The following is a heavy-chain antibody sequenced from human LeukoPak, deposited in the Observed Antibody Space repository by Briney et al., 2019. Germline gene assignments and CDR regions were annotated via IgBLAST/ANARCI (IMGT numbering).Heavy chain of an antibody. CDR3: ARSSLLRGYFDY. CDR2: RYHDGRR. Sequence: SGTLSLTCAVSGDSIRSDSWWIWVRQAPGKGLEWIGERYHDGRRTYNPSLKSRVTISVDKSKNQFSLKLSSVTAADTAVYYCARSSLLRGYFDYWGQGTLVTVSS. V-gene: IGHV4-4*02. CDR1: GDSIRSDSW. J-gene: IGHJ4*02. D-gene: IGHD2-15*01.